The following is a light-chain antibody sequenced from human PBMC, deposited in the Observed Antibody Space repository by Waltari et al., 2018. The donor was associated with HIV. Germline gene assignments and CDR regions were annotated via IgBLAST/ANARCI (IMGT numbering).Light chain of an antibody. J-gene: IGKJ2*01. CDR1: QNVNNN. CDR3: QQYNNWPQT. V-gene: IGKV3-15*01. CDR2: GAS. Sequence: EIVLTQSPAILSVSPGERATLSCRASQNVNNNLAWYQQKNGQAPRLLIYGASTRATDVPGRFSGSGSGTEFTLTVSNLQSEDFAVYYCQQYNNWPQTFGQGIKVEIK.